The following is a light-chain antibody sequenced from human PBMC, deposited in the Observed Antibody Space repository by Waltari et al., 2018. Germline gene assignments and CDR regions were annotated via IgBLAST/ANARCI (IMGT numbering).Light chain of an antibody. J-gene: IGLJ3*02. V-gene: IGLV2-14*03. CDR3: NSYTGSNSWV. Sequence: QSALTQPASVSGSPGQSITISCTGTTSAIGFYNYVSWYRHYPGKAPKLIIYDVSGRPSEVSSRFSASTSGNTASLTISVLQADDEADYYCNSYTGSNSWVFGGGTKVTVL. CDR1: TSAIGFYNY. CDR2: DVS.